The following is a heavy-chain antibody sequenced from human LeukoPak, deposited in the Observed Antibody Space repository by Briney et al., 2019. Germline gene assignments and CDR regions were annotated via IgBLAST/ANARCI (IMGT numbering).Heavy chain of an antibody. D-gene: IGHD1-26*01. CDR2: ISTSGSTI. V-gene: IGHV3-48*03. CDR1: GFTFSTYD. J-gene: IGHJ4*02. Sequence: GGSLRLSCAASGFTFSTYDMHWVRQAPGKGLEWISYISTSGSTIYYADSVKGRFTISRDNAKNSLYLQMNSLRAEDTAVYYCARDLTGGSYYPSFGYWGQGTLVTVSS. CDR3: ARDLTGGSYYPSFGY.